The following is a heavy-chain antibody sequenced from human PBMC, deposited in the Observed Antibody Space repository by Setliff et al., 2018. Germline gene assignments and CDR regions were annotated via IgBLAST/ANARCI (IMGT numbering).Heavy chain of an antibody. CDR2: IDPSDSYT. CDR1: GYSFTSYW. J-gene: IGHJ4*02. CDR3: ALGRYGDYHLEDNYFDY. Sequence: PGESLKISCKGSGYSFTSYWISWVRQMPGKGLEWMGRIDPSDSYTNYSPSFQGHVTISADKSISTAYLQWSSLKASDTAMYYCALGRYGDYHLEDNYFDYWGQGALVTVSS. D-gene: IGHD4-17*01. V-gene: IGHV5-10-1*01.